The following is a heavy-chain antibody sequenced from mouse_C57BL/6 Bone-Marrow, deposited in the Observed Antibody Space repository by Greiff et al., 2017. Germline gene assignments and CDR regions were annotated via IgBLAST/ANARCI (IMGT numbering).Heavy chain of an antibody. D-gene: IGHD1-1*01. CDR2: IHPNSGST. CDR3: ARKNYCSSYGIWYFDV. Sequence: QVQLQQPGAELVKPGASVKLSCKASGYTFTSYWMHWVKPSPGQGLEWIGMIHPNSGSTNYNEQFKSKATLTVDKSSSTAYMQLSSLPSEDSAVYYCARKNYCSSYGIWYFDVWGTGTTVTVSS. V-gene: IGHV1-64*01. J-gene: IGHJ1*03. CDR1: GYTFTSYW.